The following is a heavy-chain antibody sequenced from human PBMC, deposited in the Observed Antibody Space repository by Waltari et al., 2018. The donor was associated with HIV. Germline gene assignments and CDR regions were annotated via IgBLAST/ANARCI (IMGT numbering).Heavy chain of an antibody. CDR1: GYPCSDNA. V-gene: IGHV1-8*01. J-gene: IGHJ4*02. CDR2: MNPKTGNT. CDR3: ARQGAGDYGDYLFDY. D-gene: IGHD4-17*01. Sequence: QVQLVQSGTEVRDPGASLKVSCQASGYPCSDNAINWVRQAPGQGLEWMGWMNPKTGNTGFAQTLQGRVILTRDASMNTAYMELNNLTSGDTAVYYCARQGAGDYGDYLFDYWGQGTLLTVSS.